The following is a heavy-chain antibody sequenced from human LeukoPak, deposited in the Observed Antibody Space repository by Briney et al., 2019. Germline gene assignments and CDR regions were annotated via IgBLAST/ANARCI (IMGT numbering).Heavy chain of an antibody. Sequence: GGSLRLSCAASGFTFSGSAMHWVRQASGKGLEWVGRIRSKANSYATAYAASVKGRFTISRDDSKNTAYLQMNSLKTEDTAVYYCTRRGYGDYGSYYYYYMDVWGKGTTVTVSS. D-gene: IGHD4-17*01. J-gene: IGHJ6*03. V-gene: IGHV3-73*01. CDR3: TRRGYGDYGSYYYYYMDV. CDR2: IRSKANSYAT. CDR1: GFTFSGSA.